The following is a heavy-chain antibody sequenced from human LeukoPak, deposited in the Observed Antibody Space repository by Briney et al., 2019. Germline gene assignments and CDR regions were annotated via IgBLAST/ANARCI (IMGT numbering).Heavy chain of an antibody. J-gene: IGHJ6*03. D-gene: IGHD3-9*01. V-gene: IGHV7-4-1*02. CDR3: ARAPTPYYDILTCYFSYYYYMDV. CDR1: GYTFTSYA. CDR2: INTNTGNP. Sequence: ASVKVSCKASGYTFTSYAMNWVRQAPGQGLEWMGWINTNTGNPTYAQGFTGRFVFSLDTSVSTAYLQISSLKAEDTAVYYCARAPTPYYDILTCYFSYYYYMDVWGKGTTVTVSS.